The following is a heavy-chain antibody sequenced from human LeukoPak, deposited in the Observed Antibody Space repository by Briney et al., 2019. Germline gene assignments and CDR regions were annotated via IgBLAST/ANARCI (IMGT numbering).Heavy chain of an antibody. Sequence: PGGSLRLSCEASGFTFSNSYMSWVRQAPGKGLEWLSCISSSGDTIYYADSVKGRFTVSRDNAENSLYLQMNSLRAEDTAMYYCARQGSEIDYWGQGTLVTVSS. CDR2: ISSSGDTI. CDR3: ARQGSEIDY. J-gene: IGHJ4*02. V-gene: IGHV3-11*01. CDR1: GFTFSNSY.